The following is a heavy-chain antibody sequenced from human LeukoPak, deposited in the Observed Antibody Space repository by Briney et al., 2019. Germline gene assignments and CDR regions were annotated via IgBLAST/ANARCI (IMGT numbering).Heavy chain of an antibody. D-gene: IGHD1-26*01. Sequence: GGSLRLSCAASGFTFSSYGMHWVRQAPGKGLEWVAFIRYDGSNKYYADSVKGRFTISRDNSKNTLYLQMNSLRAEDTAVYYCARDSGSYTADAFDIWGQGTMVTVSS. V-gene: IGHV3-30*02. CDR3: ARDSGSYTADAFDI. CDR2: IRYDGSNK. CDR1: GFTFSSYG. J-gene: IGHJ3*02.